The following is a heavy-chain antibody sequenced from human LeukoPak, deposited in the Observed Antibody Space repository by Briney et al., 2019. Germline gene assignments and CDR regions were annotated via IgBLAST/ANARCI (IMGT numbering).Heavy chain of an antibody. D-gene: IGHD3-3*01. CDR1: XXXXXXXX. J-gene: IGHJ4*02. CDR2: XSXSXSYX. Sequence: PGGSLRLSCAVXXXXXXXXXXXXVXXXXXXXXXXXSXXSXSXSYXXYADXVKGRXTISRDNAKNSLYLQMSSLRAEXTAVYYCARDYDFWSGLDCWGQGTLVTVSS. CDR3: ARDYDFWSGLDC. V-gene: IGHV3-21*01.